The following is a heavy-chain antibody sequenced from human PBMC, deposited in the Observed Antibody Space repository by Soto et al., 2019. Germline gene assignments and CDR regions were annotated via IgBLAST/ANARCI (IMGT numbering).Heavy chain of an antibody. CDR2: IYHSGST. V-gene: IGHV4-4*02. D-gene: IGHD5-18*01. J-gene: IGHJ4*02. CDR3: AARGDSYVTPFDY. CDR1: GGPISSSNW. Sequence: QVQLQESGPGLVKPSGTLSLTCAVSGGPISSSNWWSWVRQPPGKGLEWMGEIYHSGSTNYNPSLKSRVNKSADKSKNQFSLKLSSVTAADTAVYYCAARGDSYVTPFDYWGQGTLVTVSS.